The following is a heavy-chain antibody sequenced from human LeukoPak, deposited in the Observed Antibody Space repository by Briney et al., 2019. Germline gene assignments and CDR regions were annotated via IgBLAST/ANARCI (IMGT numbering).Heavy chain of an antibody. Sequence: SETLSLTCTVSGGSISSYSWSWIRQPAGKGPEWIGRFYISGSTHYSPPLKSRATVSLDKSRNQFSLKMSSVTAADTAVYYCARDRTGWFDPWGQGILVTVSS. J-gene: IGHJ5*02. V-gene: IGHV4-4*07. CDR2: FYISGST. CDR1: GGSISSYS. CDR3: ARDRTGWFDP.